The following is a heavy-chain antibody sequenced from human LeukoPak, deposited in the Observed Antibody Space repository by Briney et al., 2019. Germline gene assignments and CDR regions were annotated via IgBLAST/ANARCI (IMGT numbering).Heavy chain of an antibody. D-gene: IGHD1-1*01. V-gene: IGHV4-59*01. J-gene: IGHJ3*02. Sequence: PSETLSLTCTVSGGSISSYYWSWIRQPPGKGLEWIGYIYYSGSTNYNPSLKSRVTISVDTSKNQFSLKLSSVTAADTAVYYCAKDPWNLGHAFDIWGQGTMVTVSS. CDR1: GGSISSYY. CDR2: IYYSGST. CDR3: AKDPWNLGHAFDI.